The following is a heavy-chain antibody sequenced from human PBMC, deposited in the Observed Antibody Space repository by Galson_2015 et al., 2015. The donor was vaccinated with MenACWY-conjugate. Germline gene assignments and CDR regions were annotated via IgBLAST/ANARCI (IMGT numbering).Heavy chain of an antibody. CDR1: GFTFSSYW. D-gene: IGHD3-16*01. V-gene: IGHV3-74*01. Sequence: SLRLSCAASGFTFSSYWMHWVRQAPGKGLVWVSRVNSDGSGTGYADSVKGRFTISRDNAKNMLFLQMNSLKVEDTAVYYCARSYVPGSDRKNYYMDVWCRGTTVTVSS. J-gene: IGHJ6*03. CDR3: ARSYVPGSDRKNYYMDV. CDR2: VNSDGSGT.